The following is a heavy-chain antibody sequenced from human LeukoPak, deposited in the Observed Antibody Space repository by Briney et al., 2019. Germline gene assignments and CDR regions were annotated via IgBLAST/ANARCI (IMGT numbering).Heavy chain of an antibody. CDR2: ISGSGVST. J-gene: IGHJ4*02. D-gene: IGHD3-10*01. Sequence: GGSLRLSCAASGLTFSSYAMSWVRQAPGKGLEWVSAISGSGVSTYYVDSVKGRFTISRDNSKSTLYLQMNSLRAEDTAIYYCARSRVWYGSGSYSDYWGQGTLVTVSS. V-gene: IGHV3-23*01. CDR1: GLTFSSYA. CDR3: ARSRVWYGSGSYSDY.